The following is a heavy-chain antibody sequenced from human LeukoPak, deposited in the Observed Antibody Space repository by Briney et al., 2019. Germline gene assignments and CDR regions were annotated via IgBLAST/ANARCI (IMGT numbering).Heavy chain of an antibody. CDR1: GGSISSGGYY. J-gene: IGHJ4*02. D-gene: IGHD5-18*01. V-gene: IGHV4-31*03. CDR2: IYYSGST. CDR3: ARPISYSYGSAFDY. Sequence: SETLSLTCTVSGGSISSGGYYWSWIRQHPGKGLEWIGYIYYSGSTYYNPSLKSRVTISVDTSKNQFSLKLSSVTAADTAVYYCARPISYSYGSAFDYWGQGTLVTVSS.